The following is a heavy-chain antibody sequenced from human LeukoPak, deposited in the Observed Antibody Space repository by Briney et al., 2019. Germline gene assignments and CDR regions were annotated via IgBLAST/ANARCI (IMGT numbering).Heavy chain of an antibody. CDR2: ISDDESNR. CDR1: GFTLSSFG. V-gene: IGHV3-30*18. CDR3: AKDADTATIIYWYFDL. Sequence: GRSLRLSCTASGFTLSSFGMHWGRQAPGKGLEWVAVISDDESNRYYADSVKGRFTISRDNSKNTLYLQMNSLRAEDTAVYYCAKDADTATIIYWYFDLWGRGTLVTVSS. J-gene: IGHJ2*01. D-gene: IGHD5-18*01.